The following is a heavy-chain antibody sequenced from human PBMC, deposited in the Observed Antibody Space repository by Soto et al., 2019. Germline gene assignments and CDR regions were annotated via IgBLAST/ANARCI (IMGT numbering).Heavy chain of an antibody. V-gene: IGHV3-23*01. D-gene: IGHD2-21*02. J-gene: IGHJ4*02. Sequence: GSLRLSCAASGFTFSSYTLNWVRRAPGKGLEWVATSSDRRTGNTHYSDSVRGRFTLSRDYSRHILFLQMDSLRADDTALYYCTTWLTAHFDYWGRGTQVNVS. CDR3: TTWLTAHFDY. CDR1: GFTFSSYT. CDR2: SSDRRTGNT.